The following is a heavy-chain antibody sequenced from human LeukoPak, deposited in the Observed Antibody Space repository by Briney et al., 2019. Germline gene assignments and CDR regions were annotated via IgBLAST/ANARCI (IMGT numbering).Heavy chain of an antibody. J-gene: IGHJ3*02. V-gene: IGHV1-24*01. CDR3: ATEMIVVVTLGGRAFDI. CDR1: GYTLTELS. D-gene: IGHD3-22*01. Sequence: GASVKVSCKVSGYTLTELSMHWVRQAPGKGLEWMGGFDPEDGETIYAQKFQGRVTMTEDTSTDTAYMELSSLGSEDTAVYYCATEMIVVVTLGGRAFDIWGQGTMVTVSS. CDR2: FDPEDGET.